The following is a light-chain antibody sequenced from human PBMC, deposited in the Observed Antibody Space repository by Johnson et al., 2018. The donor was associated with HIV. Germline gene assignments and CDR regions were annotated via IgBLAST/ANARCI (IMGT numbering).Light chain of an antibody. CDR2: DNN. Sequence: QSVLTQPPSMSAAPGQQVTISCSGSSSNIGNNYVSWYQQLPGTAPKLLIYDNNKRPSGIPDRFSGSKSGTSATLGITGLPTGDEADYYCGTWDSSLSACPYVFGTGTKVTVL. J-gene: IGLJ1*01. V-gene: IGLV1-51*01. CDR3: GTWDSSLSACPYV. CDR1: SSNIGNNY.